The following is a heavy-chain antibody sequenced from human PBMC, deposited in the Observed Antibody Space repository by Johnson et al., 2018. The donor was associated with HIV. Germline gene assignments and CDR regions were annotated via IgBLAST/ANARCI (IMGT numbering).Heavy chain of an antibody. CDR2: VHPNGGGN. V-gene: IGHV3-25*05. D-gene: IGHD3-3*01. CDR3: AREFTLDWLNPTI. J-gene: IGHJ3*02. Sequence: QLVESGGGLAKPAWSPRLSCAASQFTFSSYYMNCVHQAPGNGLELVGQVHPNGGGNYLTDSGKDRFNIARDNAQNTLHLQMNSMRPEDTAVYYCAREFTLDWLNPTIWGQGTMVTVSS. CDR1: QFTFSSYY.